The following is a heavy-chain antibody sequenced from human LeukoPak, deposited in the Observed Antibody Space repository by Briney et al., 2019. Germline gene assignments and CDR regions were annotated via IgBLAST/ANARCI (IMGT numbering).Heavy chain of an antibody. Sequence: GASVKVSCKASGGTFSSYAISWVRQAPGQGLEWMGWINPNSGGTNYAQKFQGRVTMTRDTSISTAYMELSRLRSDDTAVYYCARDVMGYSYGYYFDYRGQGTLVTVSS. V-gene: IGHV1-2*02. J-gene: IGHJ4*02. CDR3: ARDVMGYSYGYYFDY. D-gene: IGHD5-18*01. CDR1: GGTFSSYA. CDR2: INPNSGGT.